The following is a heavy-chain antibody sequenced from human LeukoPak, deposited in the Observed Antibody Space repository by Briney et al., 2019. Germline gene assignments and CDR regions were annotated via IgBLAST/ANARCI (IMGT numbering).Heavy chain of an antibody. J-gene: IGHJ4*02. Sequence: PSETLSLTCTVSGGSISSYYWSWIRQPPGKGLEWIGYIYYSGSTNYNPSLKSRVTISVDTSKNQFSLKLSSVTAADTAVYYCATHLYYFDYWGQGTLVTVSS. V-gene: IGHV4-59*12. CDR2: IYYSGST. CDR1: GGSISSYY. CDR3: ATHLYYFDY.